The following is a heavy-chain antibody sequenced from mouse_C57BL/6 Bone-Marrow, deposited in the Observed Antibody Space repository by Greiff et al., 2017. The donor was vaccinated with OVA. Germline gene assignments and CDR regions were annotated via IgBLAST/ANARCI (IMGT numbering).Heavy chain of an antibody. CDR2: IYPGDGDT. CDR1: GYAFSSYW. V-gene: IGHV1-80*01. CDR3: ARSDGNPRLFAY. D-gene: IGHD2-1*01. Sequence: QVQLQQSGAELVKPGASVKISCKASGYAFSSYWMNWVKQRPGKGLEWIGQIYPGDGDTNYNGKFKGKATLTADKSSSTAYMQLSSLTSEVSAVYFCARSDGNPRLFAYWGQGTLVTVSA. J-gene: IGHJ3*01.